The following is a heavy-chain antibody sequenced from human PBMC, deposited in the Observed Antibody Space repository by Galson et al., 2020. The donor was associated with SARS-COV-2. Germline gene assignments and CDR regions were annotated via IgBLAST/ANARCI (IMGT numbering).Heavy chain of an antibody. Sequence: ASVNVSCKASGYTFTDYYIHWVRQAPGQGLEWMGWINPKSGGTNYAQKFEGRVTMTRDTSITTAYMELSRLRADDTAVYYCARLRYYDVLTGYIVDGWGQGTMVTVSS. CDR2: INPKSGGT. V-gene: IGHV1-2*02. D-gene: IGHD3-9*01. CDR3: ARLRYYDVLTGYIVDG. CDR1: GYTFTDYY. J-gene: IGHJ6*02.